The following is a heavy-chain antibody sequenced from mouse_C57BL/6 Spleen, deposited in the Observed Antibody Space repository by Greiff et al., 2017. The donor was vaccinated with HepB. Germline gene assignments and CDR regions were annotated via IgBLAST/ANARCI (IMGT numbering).Heavy chain of an antibody. CDR2: ISYDGSN. CDR3: ARCDYDDAMDY. Sequence: EVQLVESGPGLVKPSQSLSLTCSVTGYSITSGYYWNWIRQFPGNKLEWMGYISYDGSNNYNPSLKNRISITRDTSKNQFFLKLNSVTTEDTATYYCARCDYDDAMDYWGQGTSVTVSS. CDR1: GYSITSGYY. V-gene: IGHV3-6*01. D-gene: IGHD2-4*01. J-gene: IGHJ4*01.